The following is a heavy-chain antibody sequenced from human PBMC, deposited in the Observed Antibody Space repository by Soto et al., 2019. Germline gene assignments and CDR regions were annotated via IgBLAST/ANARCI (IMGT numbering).Heavy chain of an antibody. Sequence: SETLSLTCTVSGGSISSSSYYWGSIRQPPGKGLEWIGSIYYSGSTYYNPSLKSRVTISVDTSKNQFSLKLSSVTAADTAAYYCARRGSSSFSFDYWGQGTLVTVSS. CDR2: IYYSGST. D-gene: IGHD6-6*01. CDR1: GGSISSSSYY. J-gene: IGHJ4*02. V-gene: IGHV4-39*01. CDR3: ARRGSSSFSFDY.